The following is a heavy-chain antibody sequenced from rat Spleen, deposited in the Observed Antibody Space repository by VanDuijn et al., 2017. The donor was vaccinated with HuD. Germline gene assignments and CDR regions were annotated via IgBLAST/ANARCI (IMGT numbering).Heavy chain of an antibody. D-gene: IGHD4-3*01. Sequence: EVQLVESDGGLVQPGRSLKLSCAASGFTFSDYYMAWVRQAPTRGLEWVATISTRGGSTYYRESVKGRFTISRDNAKITLYLEMNSLRSDDTATYYCATEELGRGYFDYWGQGVMVTVSS. CDR1: GFTFSDYY. V-gene: IGHV5-27*01. CDR3: ATEELGRGYFDY. J-gene: IGHJ2*01. CDR2: ISTRGGST.